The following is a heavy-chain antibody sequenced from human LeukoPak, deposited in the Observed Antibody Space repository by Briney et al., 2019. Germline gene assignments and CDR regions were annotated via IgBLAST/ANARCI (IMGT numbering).Heavy chain of an antibody. CDR2: INPNTGGT. CDR3: ARDHAVSITILRVVIADEPTLDY. CDR1: GYILSALS. J-gene: IGHJ4*02. V-gene: IGHV1-2*02. D-gene: IGHD3-3*01. Sequence: GASVKVSCKVSGYILSALSMHWVRQAPGQGLEWMGWINPNTGGTNYAQKFQGRVTMTRDTSITTAYLELTSLRSDDTAVYYCARDHAVSITILRVVIADEPTLDYWGQGTLVTVSS.